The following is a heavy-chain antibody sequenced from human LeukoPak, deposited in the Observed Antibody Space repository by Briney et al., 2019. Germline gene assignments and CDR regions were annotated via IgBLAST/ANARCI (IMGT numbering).Heavy chain of an antibody. CDR3: ARVEVRGVMGY. V-gene: IGHV3-23*01. D-gene: IGHD3-10*01. CDR2: ISGSGGST. J-gene: IGHJ4*02. Sequence: GGSLGLSCAASGFTFSSYALSWVRQAPGKGVGWVSAISGSGGSTYYADSVKGRFTISRDNSKNTLYLQMNSLRAEDTAVYYCARVEVRGVMGYWGQGTLVTVSS. CDR1: GFTFSSYA.